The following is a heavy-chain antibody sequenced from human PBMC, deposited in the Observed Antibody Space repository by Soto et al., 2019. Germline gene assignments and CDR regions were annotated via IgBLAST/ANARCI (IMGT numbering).Heavy chain of an antibody. V-gene: IGHV3-33*01. CDR1: GFTFSSYC. D-gene: IGHD3-3*01. Sequence: PGGSLRLHCAASGFTFSSYCMHLVRQAPRKGLEWVAVIWYDGSNKYYADSVKGRFTISRDNSKNTLYLQMNSLRAEDTAVYYCARDTENSLFWSGSAHYYGMDVWGQGTTVTVSS. J-gene: IGHJ6*02. CDR3: ARDTENSLFWSGSAHYYGMDV. CDR2: IWYDGSNK.